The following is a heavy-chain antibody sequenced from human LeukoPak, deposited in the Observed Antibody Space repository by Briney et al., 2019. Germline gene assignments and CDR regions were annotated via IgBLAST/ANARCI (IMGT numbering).Heavy chain of an antibody. D-gene: IGHD3-3*01. CDR3: AKVQGRLAIFGVVPLNWFDP. V-gene: IGHV3-23*01. CDR2: ISGSGGST. CDR1: GFTFSSYA. J-gene: IGHJ5*02. Sequence: GGSLRLSCAASGFTFSSYAMSWVRQAPGKGLEWVSAISGSGGSTYYADSVKGRFTISRDNSKNTLYLQMNSLGAEDTAVYYCAKVQGRLAIFGVVPLNWFDPWGQGTLVTVSS.